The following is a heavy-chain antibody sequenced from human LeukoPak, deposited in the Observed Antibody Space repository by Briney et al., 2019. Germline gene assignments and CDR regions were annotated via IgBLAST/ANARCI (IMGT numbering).Heavy chain of an antibody. V-gene: IGHV3-7*01. J-gene: IGHJ4*02. CDR1: GFTFNRYW. CDR2: IKQDGSAK. Sequence: GGSLRLSCAASGFTFNRYWMSPVRQAPGKELQWVANIKQDGSAKYYVDSVKSRFTISRDNAKNSLYLQMNSLRAEDTAVYYCARVEASGYDYGAFDYWGQGTLVTVSS. CDR3: ARVEASGYDYGAFDY. D-gene: IGHD5-12*01.